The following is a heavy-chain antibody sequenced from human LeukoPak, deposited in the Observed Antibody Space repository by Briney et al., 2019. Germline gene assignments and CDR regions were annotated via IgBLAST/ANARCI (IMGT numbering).Heavy chain of an antibody. J-gene: IGHJ4*02. Sequence: SETLSLTCAVSGYSISSGYYWCWIRQPPGKGLEWIGSIYHSGSTYYNPSLKSRVTISVDTSKNQFSLKLSSVTAADTAVYYCARDLSGDYYGSGSYFDWGQGTLVTVSS. CDR2: IYHSGST. CDR1: GYSISSGYY. CDR3: ARDLSGDYYGSGSYFD. D-gene: IGHD3-10*01. V-gene: IGHV4-38-2*02.